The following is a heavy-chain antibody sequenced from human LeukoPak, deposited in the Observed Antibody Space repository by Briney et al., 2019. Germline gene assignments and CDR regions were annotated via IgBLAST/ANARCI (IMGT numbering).Heavy chain of an antibody. CDR1: GFTFDTYE. CDR2: ISSSGNTI. CDR3: ARDYDDYYDSSGYDY. D-gene: IGHD3-22*01. J-gene: IGHJ4*02. V-gene: IGHV3-48*03. Sequence: PGGSLRLSCAASGFTFDTYEMNWVRQAPGKGLEWVSYISSSGNTIYYADSVKGLFTISRDNAKNSLYLQMNSLRAEDTAVYYCARDYDDYYDSSGYDYWGQGTLVTVSS.